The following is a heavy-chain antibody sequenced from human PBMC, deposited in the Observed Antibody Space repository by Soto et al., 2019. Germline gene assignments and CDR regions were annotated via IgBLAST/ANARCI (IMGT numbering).Heavy chain of an antibody. Sequence: SETLSLTCTVSGGSISSGGYYWSWIRQHPGKGLEWIGYIYYSGSTYYNPSLKSRVTISVDTSKNQFSLKLSSVTAADTAVYYCARGVTIVVFVTYRYYYCMDCRGQGITVTVFS. D-gene: IGHD4-4*01. CDR3: ARGVTIVVFVTYRYYYCMDC. CDR2: IYYSGST. CDR1: GGSISSGGYY. J-gene: IGHJ6*02. V-gene: IGHV4-31*03.